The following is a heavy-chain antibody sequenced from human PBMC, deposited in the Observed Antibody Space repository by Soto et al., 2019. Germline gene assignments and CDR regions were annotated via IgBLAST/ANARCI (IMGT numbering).Heavy chain of an antibody. CDR2: ISGSGGST. V-gene: IGHV3-23*01. Sequence: EVQLLESGGGLVQPGGSLRLSCAASGFTFSSYAMSWVRQAPGKGLEWVSAISGSGGSTYYADSVKGRFTISRDNSKNTLHLKLNCLGAEDTAVCYCAKDQVTDYGDYVRGGMDVWGQGTTVTVSS. CDR3: AKDQVTDYGDYVRGGMDV. CDR1: GFTFSSYA. D-gene: IGHD4-17*01. J-gene: IGHJ6*02.